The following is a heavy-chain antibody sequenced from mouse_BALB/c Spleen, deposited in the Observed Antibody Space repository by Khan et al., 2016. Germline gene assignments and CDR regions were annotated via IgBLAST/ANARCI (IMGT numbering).Heavy chain of an antibody. D-gene: IGHD1-1*01. J-gene: IGHJ4*01. V-gene: IGHV2-5-1*01. CDR1: GFSLTSYG. Sequence: VQLKESGPSLVQPSQSLSITCTVSGFSLTSYGVHWVRQSPGKGLEWLGVIWRGGSTAYNAAFMSRLSITKDNSKSHVFFKMNSLQADDTARYYCAKNYYYGSNYAMDYWGQEASVTVSS. CDR2: IWRGGST. CDR3: AKNYYYGSNYAMDY.